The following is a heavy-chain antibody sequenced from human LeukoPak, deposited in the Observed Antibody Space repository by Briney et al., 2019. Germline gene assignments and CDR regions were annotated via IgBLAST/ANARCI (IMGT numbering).Heavy chain of an antibody. CDR2: IYSGGST. CDR1: GFTVSSNY. CDR3: ARDPQTDSSSWTGLDAFDI. D-gene: IGHD6-13*01. Sequence: GGSLRLSCAASGFTVSSNYMSWVRQAPGKGLEGGSGIYSGGSTYYADSVTGRFTISRDNSKNTLYLQMNSLRAEDTAVYYCARDPQTDSSSWTGLDAFDIWGQGTMVTVSS. V-gene: IGHV3-53*01. J-gene: IGHJ3*02.